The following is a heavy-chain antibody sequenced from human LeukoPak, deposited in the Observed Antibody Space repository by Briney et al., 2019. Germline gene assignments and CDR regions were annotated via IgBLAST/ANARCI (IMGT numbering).Heavy chain of an antibody. CDR3: AREGYYGSGSTPSLYFDY. V-gene: IGHV3-30-3*01. CDR1: GFTFRNYA. CDR2: TTSDLNRK. Sequence: GGSLRLSCAASGFTFRNYAIHWVRQAPGKGLEWVAVTTSDLNRKLHADSVKGRFTISRDNSRSTLYLQMNSLRAEDTAIYYCAREGYYGSGSTPSLYFDYWGQGTLVTVSS. D-gene: IGHD3-10*01. J-gene: IGHJ4*02.